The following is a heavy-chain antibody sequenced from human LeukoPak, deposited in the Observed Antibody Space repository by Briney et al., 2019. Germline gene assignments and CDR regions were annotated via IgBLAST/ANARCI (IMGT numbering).Heavy chain of an antibody. J-gene: IGHJ4*02. Sequence: SVKVSCKASGGTFSSYAISWVRQAPGQGLEWMGGIIPIFGTANYAQKFQGRVTITADKSTSTAYTELSSLRSEDTAVYYCARDLREFPGEDWGQGTLVTVSS. CDR2: IIPIFGTA. CDR3: ARDLREFPGED. D-gene: IGHD3-10*01. V-gene: IGHV1-69*06. CDR1: GGTFSSYA.